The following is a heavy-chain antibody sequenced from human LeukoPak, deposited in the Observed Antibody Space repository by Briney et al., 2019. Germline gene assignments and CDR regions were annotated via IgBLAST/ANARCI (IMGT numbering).Heavy chain of an antibody. J-gene: IGHJ4*02. Sequence: PSETLSLTCAVYGGSFSGYYWSWIRQPPGKGLEWSGEINHSGSTNYNPSLKSRVTISVDTSKNQFSLKLSSVTAADTAVYYCARRAYYYDSSGYGTLIDYWGQGTLVTVSS. D-gene: IGHD3-22*01. V-gene: IGHV4-34*01. CDR1: GGSFSGYY. CDR3: ARRAYYYDSSGYGTLIDY. CDR2: INHSGST.